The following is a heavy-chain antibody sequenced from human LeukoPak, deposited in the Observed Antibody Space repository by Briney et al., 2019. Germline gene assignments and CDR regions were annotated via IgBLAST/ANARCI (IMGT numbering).Heavy chain of an antibody. Sequence: KPSETLSLTRTVSGGSISSYYWSWIRQPAGKGLEWIGRIYTSGSTNYNPSLKSRVTMPVDTSKNQFSLKLSSVTAADTAVYYCARDERLAAAGKEYYFDYWGQGTLVTVSS. J-gene: IGHJ4*02. CDR2: IYTSGST. CDR1: GGSISSYY. V-gene: IGHV4-4*07. D-gene: IGHD6-13*01. CDR3: ARDERLAAAGKEYYFDY.